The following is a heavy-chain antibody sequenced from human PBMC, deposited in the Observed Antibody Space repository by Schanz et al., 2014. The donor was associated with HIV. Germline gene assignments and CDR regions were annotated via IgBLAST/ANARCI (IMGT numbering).Heavy chain of an antibody. J-gene: IGHJ4*02. CDR2: MWYDESHK. V-gene: IGHV3-30*18. D-gene: IGHD6-13*01. Sequence: QVQLVESGGGVVQPGRSLRLSCAASGFTFSSSGMHWVRQAPGKGLEWVAAMWYDESHKGYADSVKGRFAISRDNSKNTVYLQMNSLRGEDSAVYYCAKVGRIYSTTWIDHWGQGTLVTVSS. CDR1: GFTFSSSG. CDR3: AKVGRIYSTTWIDH.